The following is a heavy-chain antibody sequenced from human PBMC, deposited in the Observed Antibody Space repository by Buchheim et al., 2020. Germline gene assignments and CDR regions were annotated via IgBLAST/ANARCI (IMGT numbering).Heavy chain of an antibody. CDR3: ARGQGVYYYYGMDV. D-gene: IGHD2-8*01. CDR2: ISYDGSNK. V-gene: IGHV3-30*04. Sequence: QVQLVESGGGVVQPGRSLRLSCAASGFTFSSYAMHWVRQAPGKGLEWVAVISYDGSNKYYADSVKGRFTISRDNSKNTLYLQMNSLRAEDTAVYYCARGQGVYYYYGMDVWGQGTT. J-gene: IGHJ6*02. CDR1: GFTFSSYA.